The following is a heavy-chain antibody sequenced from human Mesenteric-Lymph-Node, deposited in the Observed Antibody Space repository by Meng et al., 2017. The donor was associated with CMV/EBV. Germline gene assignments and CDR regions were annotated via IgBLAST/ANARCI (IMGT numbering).Heavy chain of an antibody. CDR3: ARGTGPSWDY. J-gene: IGHJ4*02. CDR1: GFTFSSYA. Sequence: GGSLRLSCAASGFTFSSYAMSWVRQAPGKGLQWVSAISATGATTYYADSVKGRFTISRDNSKNTLFLQMNSLRADDTAVYYCARGTGPSWDYGGQG. D-gene: IGHD3-10*01. V-gene: IGHV3-23*01. CDR2: ISATGATT.